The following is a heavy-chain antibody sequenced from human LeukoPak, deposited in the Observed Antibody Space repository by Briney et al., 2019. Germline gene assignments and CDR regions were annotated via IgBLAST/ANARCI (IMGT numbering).Heavy chain of an antibody. CDR1: GFTFDDYG. Sequence: PGGSLRLSCAASGFTFDDYGMSWVRQVPGKGLEWVSSINGNGGSTAYADSVKGRFTISRDNAKNTLYLQMNSLRAEDTAVYYCARVSQASYYASSSENWFDPWGQGTLVTVSS. D-gene: IGHD3-22*01. CDR3: ARVSQASYYASSSENWFDP. CDR2: INGNGGST. J-gene: IGHJ5*02. V-gene: IGHV3-20*04.